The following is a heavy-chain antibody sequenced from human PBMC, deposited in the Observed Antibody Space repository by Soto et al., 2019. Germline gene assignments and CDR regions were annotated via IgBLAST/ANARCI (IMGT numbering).Heavy chain of an antibody. CDR1: GFTFSSYW. CDR2: IKQDGSEK. J-gene: IGHJ6*03. CDR3: ARDVALWSGYYYYYYMDV. Sequence: GGSLRLSCAASGFTFSSYWMSWVRQAPGKGLAWVANIKQDGSEKYYVDSVKGRFTISRDNAKNSLYLQMNSLRAEDTAVFYCARDVALWSGYYYYYYMDVWGKGTTVTVSS. V-gene: IGHV3-7*01. D-gene: IGHD3-3*01.